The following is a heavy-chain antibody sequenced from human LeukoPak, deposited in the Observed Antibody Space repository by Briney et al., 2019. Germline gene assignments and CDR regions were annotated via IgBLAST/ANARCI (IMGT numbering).Heavy chain of an antibody. V-gene: IGHV3-23*01. Sequence: GGSLRLSCAASGFTFRSYVMSWVRQAPGKGLEWVSTISGSSVTTYYVDSVKGRFTISRDNSKNTLYLQMNSLRAEDTAVYYCAKLDYYGNYWGQGTLVTVSS. D-gene: IGHD3-10*01. CDR3: AKLDYYGNY. CDR1: GFTFRSYV. CDR2: ISGSSVTT. J-gene: IGHJ4*02.